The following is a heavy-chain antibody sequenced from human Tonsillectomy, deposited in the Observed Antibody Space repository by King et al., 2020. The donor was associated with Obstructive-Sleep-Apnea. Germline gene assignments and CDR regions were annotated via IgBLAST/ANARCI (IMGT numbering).Heavy chain of an antibody. CDR2: INHSGST. Sequence: VQLQQWGAGLLKPSETLSLTCAVYGGSFSGYYWSWIRQPPGKGLEWIGEINHSGSTNYNPSLKSRVTISVDTSKNQFSLKLSSVTAADTAVYYCARGLISCGGDCYHYWGQGTLVTVSS. V-gene: IGHV4-34*01. CDR3: ARGLISCGGDCYHY. CDR1: GGSFSGYY. J-gene: IGHJ4*02. D-gene: IGHD2-21*02.